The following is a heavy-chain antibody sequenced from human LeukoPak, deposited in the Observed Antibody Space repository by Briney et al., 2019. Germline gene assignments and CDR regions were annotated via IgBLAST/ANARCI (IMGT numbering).Heavy chain of an antibody. V-gene: IGHV4-4*07. Sequence: SETLSLTCTVSGGSIRSYYWSWIRQPAGKGLEWIGRIYTSGHTNYNPSLRGRVTMSLDTSKSQFSLNLTSVTAADTAVYYCARDDYYDSSGYYYGFDYWGQGTLVTVSS. CDR1: GGSIRSYY. CDR3: ARDDYYDSSGYYYGFDY. J-gene: IGHJ4*02. CDR2: IYTSGHT. D-gene: IGHD3-22*01.